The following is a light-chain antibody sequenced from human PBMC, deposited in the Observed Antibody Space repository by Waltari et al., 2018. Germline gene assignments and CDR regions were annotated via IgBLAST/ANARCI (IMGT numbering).Light chain of an antibody. CDR3: SSYTSSISVV. CDR1: SSDVGGYNF. Sequence: QSALTQPASVSGSPGQSITISCTGTSSDVGGYNFVSWYQQHPGKAPKLMVYDVTNRPSGFSNRFSGSKSGNTASRTSSGLQAEDEADYYCSSYTSSISVVFGGGTKLTVL. V-gene: IGLV2-14*03. CDR2: DVT. J-gene: IGLJ2*01.